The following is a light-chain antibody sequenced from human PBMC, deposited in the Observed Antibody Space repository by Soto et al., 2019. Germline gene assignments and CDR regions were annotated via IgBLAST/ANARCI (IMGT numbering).Light chain of an antibody. CDR1: QSISGN. CDR3: HLYGASPPT. J-gene: IGKJ1*01. CDR2: GAS. V-gene: IGKV3-20*01. Sequence: EILMTQSPATVSVSPGERATLSCRANQSISGNLAWYQQKPGQAPRLLIYGASTRATGIPDRFSGSGSGTDFTLTISRLEPEDSAVFYCHLYGASPPTFGQGTKVDI.